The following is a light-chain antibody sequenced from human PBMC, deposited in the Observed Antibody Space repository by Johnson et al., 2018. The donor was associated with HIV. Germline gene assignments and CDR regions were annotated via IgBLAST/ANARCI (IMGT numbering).Light chain of an antibody. CDR2: DNH. V-gene: IGLV1-51*01. CDR1: SSNIGNNY. CDR3: AAWDDSLNGFYV. J-gene: IGLJ1*01. Sequence: QSALTQPPSVSAAPGQKVTISCSGSSSNIGNNYVSWYQQLPGTAPKLLIYDNHKRPSGVPDRFSGSKSGTSASLAISGLQPEDEADYYCAAWDDSLNGFYVFGTGTKVTVL.